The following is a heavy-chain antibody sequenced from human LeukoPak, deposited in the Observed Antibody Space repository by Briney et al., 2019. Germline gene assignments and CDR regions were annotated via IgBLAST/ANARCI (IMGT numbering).Heavy chain of an antibody. D-gene: IGHD4/OR15-4a*01. J-gene: IGHJ4*02. CDR1: GFPFRDYY. CDR3: ASHMVITPFDS. V-gene: IGHV3-11*01. CDR2: ISASGNII. Sequence: PGGSLRLSCVASGFPFRDYYFSWVRQAPGQGLEWLSFISASGNIIHYEDSVKGRFTISRDDAKNSVFLQMDSLRTEDTALYYCASHMVITPFDSWGQGTLVTVSS.